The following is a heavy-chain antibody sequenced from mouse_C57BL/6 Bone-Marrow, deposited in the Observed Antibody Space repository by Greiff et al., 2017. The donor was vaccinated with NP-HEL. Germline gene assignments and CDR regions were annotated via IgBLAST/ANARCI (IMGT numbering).Heavy chain of an antibody. CDR1: GYTFTSYT. CDR3: ARPPTLYAMDY. J-gene: IGHJ4*01. Sequence: VQLQQSGAELARPGASVKMSCKASGYTFTSYTMHWVKQRPGQGLEWNGYINPSSGYTKYNQKFKDKATLTADKSSSTAYMQLSSLTSEDSAVYYCARPPTLYAMDYWGQGTSVTVSS. V-gene: IGHV1-4*01. CDR2: INPSSGYT.